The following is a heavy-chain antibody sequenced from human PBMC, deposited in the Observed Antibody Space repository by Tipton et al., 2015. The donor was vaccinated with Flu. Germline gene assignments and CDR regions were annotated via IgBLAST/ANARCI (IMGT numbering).Heavy chain of an antibody. CDR1: GYTFTSYY. CDR3: AIVAGTAGGQTGAFDI. V-gene: IGHV1-46*01. D-gene: IGHD3-10*01. J-gene: IGHJ3*02. Sequence: PLVQSGAEVEKPGASVKVSCKASGYTFTSYYMHWVRQAPGQGLEWMGIINPSGGSTSYAQKFQGRVTMTRDTSTSTVYMELSSLRSEDTAVYYCAIVAGTAGGQTGAFDIWGQGTMVTVSS. CDR2: INPSGGST.